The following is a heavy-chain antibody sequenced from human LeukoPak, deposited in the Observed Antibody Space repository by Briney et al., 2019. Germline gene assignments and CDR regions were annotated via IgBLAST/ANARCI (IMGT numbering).Heavy chain of an antibody. Sequence: SVKVSCKASGGTFSSYAISWVRQAPGQGLEWMGGIIPIFGTANYAQKFQGRVTITTDESTSTAYMELSSLRSEDTAVYYCARDQVAAAGFDYWGQGTLVTVSS. V-gene: IGHV1-69*05. CDR1: GGTFSSYA. CDR2: IIPIFGTA. J-gene: IGHJ4*02. CDR3: ARDQVAAAGFDY. D-gene: IGHD6-13*01.